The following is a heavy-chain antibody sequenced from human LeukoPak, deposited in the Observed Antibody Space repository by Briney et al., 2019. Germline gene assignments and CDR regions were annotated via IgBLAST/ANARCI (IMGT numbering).Heavy chain of an antibody. D-gene: IGHD5-24*01. Sequence: KASETLSLTCTVSGGSISSYYWSWIRQPPGKGLEWIGYIYYSGSTSYNPSLKSRVTISVDTSKNQFSLKLNSVTAADTAVYYCARYASDGWRFDYWGQGTLVTVSS. CDR1: GGSISSYY. J-gene: IGHJ4*02. CDR3: ARYASDGWRFDY. CDR2: IYYSGST. V-gene: IGHV4-59*01.